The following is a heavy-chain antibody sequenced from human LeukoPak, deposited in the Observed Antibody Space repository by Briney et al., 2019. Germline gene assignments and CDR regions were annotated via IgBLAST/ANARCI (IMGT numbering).Heavy chain of an antibody. J-gene: IGHJ4*02. Sequence: GRSLRLSCAASGFTFSSYSMNWVRQAPGKGLEWVSSISSSSSYIYYADSVKGRFTISRDNAKNSLYLQMNSLRAEDTAVYYCARDRDEYGIAVAPGYWGQGTLVTVSS. V-gene: IGHV3-21*01. CDR2: ISSSSSYI. CDR1: GFTFSSYS. CDR3: ARDRDEYGIAVAPGY. D-gene: IGHD6-19*01.